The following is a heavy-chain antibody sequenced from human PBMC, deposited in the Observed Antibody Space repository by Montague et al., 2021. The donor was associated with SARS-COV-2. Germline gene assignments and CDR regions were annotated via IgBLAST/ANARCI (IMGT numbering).Heavy chain of an antibody. Sequence: SETLSLTCTVSGGSISSFYWSWFRQPPGKVLEWIGYISDSGSTNYNPSLTSHVTMSVNTSKNQFSLKVNSVTAADTAVYYCARHYSATLPAVYWGQGTLVTVSS. V-gene: IGHV4-59*08. CDR1: GGSISSFY. D-gene: IGHD2-15*01. CDR2: ISDSGST. CDR3: ARHYSATLPAVY. J-gene: IGHJ4*02.